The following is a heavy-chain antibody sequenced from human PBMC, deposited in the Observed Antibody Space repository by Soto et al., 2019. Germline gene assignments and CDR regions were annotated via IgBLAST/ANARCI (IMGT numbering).Heavy chain of an antibody. D-gene: IGHD6-19*01. J-gene: IGHJ5*02. CDR2: INHSGST. V-gene: IGHV4-34*01. CDR1: GGSFSGYY. Sequence: SETLSLTCAVYGGSFSGYYWSWIRQPPGKGLEWIGEINHSGSTNYNPSLKSRVTISVDTSKNQFSLKLSSVTAADTAVYYCARGRVAVAGTRWFDPWGQGTLVTVSS. CDR3: ARGRVAVAGTRWFDP.